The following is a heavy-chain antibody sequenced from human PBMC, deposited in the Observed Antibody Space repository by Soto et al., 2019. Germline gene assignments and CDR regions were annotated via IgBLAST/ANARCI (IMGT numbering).Heavy chain of an antibody. J-gene: IGHJ4*02. Sequence: PGGSLRLSCAASGFTFSSYWVNWVRQAPGKGLEWVASIKQDGSEKSYVDSVKGRFTISRDNAKNSLYLQMNSLRAEDTALYYCAREGVPAGLYIHYRGQATLVPVSS. V-gene: IGHV3-7*01. CDR1: GFTFSSYW. CDR2: IKQDGSEK. CDR3: AREGVPAGLYIHY. D-gene: IGHD2-2*01.